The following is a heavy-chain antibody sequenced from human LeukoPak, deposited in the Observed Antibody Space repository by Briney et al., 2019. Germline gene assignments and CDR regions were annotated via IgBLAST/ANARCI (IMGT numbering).Heavy chain of an antibody. J-gene: IGHJ4*02. CDR3: ATRTSSPSTTAYTPFDC. V-gene: IGHV1-2*02. Sequence: ASVKVSCKASGYTFTDYYIHWVRQAPGQGLEWMGWINPNSGGTNYAQKFQGRVTMTRDTSIGTAYMELSRLTSDDTAVYYCATRTSSPSTTAYTPFDCWGQGPLVTVSS. CDR2: INPNSGGT. D-gene: IGHD3-16*01. CDR1: GYTFTDYY.